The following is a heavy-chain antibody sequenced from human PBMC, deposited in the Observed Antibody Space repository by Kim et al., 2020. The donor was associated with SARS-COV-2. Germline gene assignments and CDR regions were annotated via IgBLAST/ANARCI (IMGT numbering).Heavy chain of an antibody. J-gene: IGHJ6*03. CDR1: GGSISSYY. CDR2: IYYSGST. CDR3: ARVGWGEAREWGHYYYYMDV. Sequence: SETLSLTCTVSGGSISSYYWSWIRQPPGKGLEWIGYIYYSGSTNYNPSLKSRVTISVDTSKNQFSLKLSSVTAADTAVYYCARVGWGEAREWGHYYYYMDVWGKGTTVTVSS. D-gene: IGHD3-3*01. V-gene: IGHV4-59*01.